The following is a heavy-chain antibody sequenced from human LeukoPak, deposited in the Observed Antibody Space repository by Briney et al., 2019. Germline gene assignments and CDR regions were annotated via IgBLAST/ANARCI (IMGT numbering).Heavy chain of an antibody. CDR3: ARSNTDGFVYWFLGL. D-gene: IGHD1/OR15-1a*01. CDR2: IHPSGGST. V-gene: IGHV1-46*01. Sequence: GASVKVSCKASGYTFTSHYMHWVRQVPGQGLEWMGIIHPSGGSTTYAQSFQGRVTMTRDTSTSTVYMELSSLRSEDTAVYFCARSNTDGFVYWFLGLWGRGTLVTVSS. CDR1: GYTFTSHY. J-gene: IGHJ2*01.